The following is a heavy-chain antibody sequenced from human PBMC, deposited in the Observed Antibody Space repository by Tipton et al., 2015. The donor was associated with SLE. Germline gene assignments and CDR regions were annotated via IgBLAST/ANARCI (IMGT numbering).Heavy chain of an antibody. D-gene: IGHD6-6*01. V-gene: IGHV1-2*06. CDR1: GFTFTDYY. CDR2: INLDIGGA. CDR3: ARSAGTAARTWFDP. J-gene: IGHJ5*02. Sequence: QVQLVQSGAEMKTPGASMKVSCKASGFTFTDYYLHWVRQAPGQGLEWMGRINLDIGGANYAQNFQGRVTLTRDTSINTAYMELSRLRFDDTAVYYCARSAGTAARTWFDPWGPGHVVTVSS.